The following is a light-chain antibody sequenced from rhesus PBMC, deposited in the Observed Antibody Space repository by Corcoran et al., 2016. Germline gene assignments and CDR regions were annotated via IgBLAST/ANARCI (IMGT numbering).Light chain of an antibody. CDR2: KAS. CDR1: QSISSW. J-gene: IGKJ2*01. CDR3: QQYSSSPYS. Sequence: DIQMTQSPSSLSASVGDTVTITCRASQSISSWLAWYQQKPGKAPTLLIYKASSLQSGVPSRFSGSGSGTDFTLTISSLQSEDFATYYCQQYSSSPYSFGQGTKVEIK. V-gene: IGKV1-22*01.